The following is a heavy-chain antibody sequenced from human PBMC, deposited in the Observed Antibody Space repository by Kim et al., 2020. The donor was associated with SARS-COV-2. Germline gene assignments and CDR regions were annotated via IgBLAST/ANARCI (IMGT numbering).Heavy chain of an antibody. CDR2: IYYDGST. CDR1: GGSINSHY. Sequence: SETLSLTCTVSGGSINSHYWNWIRQPPGKGLEWIGYIYYDGSTNYNPSLQSRVPMSIYTSENQFYLRLTSVTAADTAVYYCARDLQGYCITSCVDGLFGYFDHWGRGTLVTVSS. CDR3: ARDLQGYCITSCVDGLFGYFDH. J-gene: IGHJ2*01. D-gene: IGHD2-15*01. V-gene: IGHV4-59*11.